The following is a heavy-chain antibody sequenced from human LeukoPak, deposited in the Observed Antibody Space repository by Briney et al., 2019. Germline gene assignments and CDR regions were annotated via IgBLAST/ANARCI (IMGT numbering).Heavy chain of an antibody. CDR1: GYTFTSYG. D-gene: IGHD3-22*01. J-gene: IGHJ3*01. V-gene: IGHV1-18*01. CDR2: ISAYNGNT. CDR3: ARGTDRLRMIVVIITPGAFDV. Sequence: GASVKVSCKASGYTFTSYGISWVRQAPGQGLEWMGWISAYNGNTNYAQKLQGRVTMTTDTSTSTAYMELRSLRSDDTAVYYCARGTDRLRMIVVIITPGAFDVWGQGTMVTVSS.